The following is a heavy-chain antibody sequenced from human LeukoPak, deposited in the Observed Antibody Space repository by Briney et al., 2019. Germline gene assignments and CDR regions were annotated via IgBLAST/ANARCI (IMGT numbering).Heavy chain of an antibody. CDR1: GFTFSSYS. CDR3: ARVVPQLARIYYYYYYMDV. CDR2: ISSSSSTI. D-gene: IGHD6-6*01. Sequence: GGSLRLSCAASGFTFSSYSMNWVRQAPGKGLEWVSYISSSSSTISYADSVKGRFTISRDNAKNSLYLHMNSLRAEDTAVYYCARVVPQLARIYYYYYYMDVWGKGTTVTVSS. V-gene: IGHV3-48*01. J-gene: IGHJ6*03.